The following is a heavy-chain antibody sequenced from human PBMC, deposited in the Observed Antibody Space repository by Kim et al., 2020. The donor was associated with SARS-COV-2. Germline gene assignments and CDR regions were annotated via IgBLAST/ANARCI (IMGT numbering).Heavy chain of an antibody. CDR2: IIPIFGTA. Sequence: SVKVSCKASGGTFSSYAISWVRQAPGQGLEWMGGIIPIFGTANYAQKFQGRVTITADESTSTAYMELSSLRSEDTAVYYCARRRQYEVRGVIPYYYYGMDVWGQGTTVTVSS. CDR3: ARRRQYEVRGVIPYYYYGMDV. D-gene: IGHD3-10*01. V-gene: IGHV1-69*13. J-gene: IGHJ6*02. CDR1: GGTFSSYA.